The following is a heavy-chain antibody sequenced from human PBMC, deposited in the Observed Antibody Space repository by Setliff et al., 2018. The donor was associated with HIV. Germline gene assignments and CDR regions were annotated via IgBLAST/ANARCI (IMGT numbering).Heavy chain of an antibody. CDR2: INHSGDT. CDR1: GGSFSGYF. D-gene: IGHD7-27*01. Sequence: SETLSLTCAVYGGSFSGYFWTWIRQPPQKRLEWIGEINHSGDTNYNPSLKSRVTISADTSKNQFSLKMSSVTAADTAVYYCAREYWGNAFDIWGQGTMVTVSS. V-gene: IGHV4-34*01. CDR3: AREYWGNAFDI. J-gene: IGHJ3*02.